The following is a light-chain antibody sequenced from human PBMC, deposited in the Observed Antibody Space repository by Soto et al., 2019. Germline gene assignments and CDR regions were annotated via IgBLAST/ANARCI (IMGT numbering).Light chain of an antibody. J-gene: IGKJ1*01. V-gene: IGKV1-5*03. CDR2: KAS. CDR1: QSISSW. Sequence: DIQMTQSPSTLSASVGDRVTITCRASQSISSWLAWYQQKPGKAPKLLIYKASSLESGVPSRFSGSGSGTEFTLTTSSLQPDDFATYYCQQYNSYSTSFGQGTKVDIK. CDR3: QQYNSYSTS.